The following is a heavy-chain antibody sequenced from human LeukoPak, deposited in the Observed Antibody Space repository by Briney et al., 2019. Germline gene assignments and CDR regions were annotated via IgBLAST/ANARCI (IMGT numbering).Heavy chain of an antibody. D-gene: IGHD3-3*01. J-gene: IGHJ6*03. CDR2: ISGGSA. V-gene: IGHV3-23*01. CDR3: AKDRSSRYDFWSGSFSHYYYYYMDV. Sequence: GGSLRLSCAASGFTFSSYAMSWVRQAPGKGLEWGSAISGGSADYPASVRGWFSVSIDNSKNTLYLQMNSLRAEDTAVYYCAKDRSSRYDFWSGSFSHYYYYYMDVWGKGTTVTVSS. CDR1: GFTFSSYA.